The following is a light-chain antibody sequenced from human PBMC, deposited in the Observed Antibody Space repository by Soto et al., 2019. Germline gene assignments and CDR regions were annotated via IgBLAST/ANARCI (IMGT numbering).Light chain of an antibody. CDR2: DAS. CDR3: QQYNNWPPIT. Sequence: EIVLTQSPATLSLSPGERATLSCRASQSVSSYLAWYQQKPGQAPRLLIYDASNRATGIPARFSGSGSGTDFTLTINSLEPEDFAVYYCQQYNNWPPITFGQGTKVDIK. J-gene: IGKJ1*01. V-gene: IGKV3-11*01. CDR1: QSVSSY.